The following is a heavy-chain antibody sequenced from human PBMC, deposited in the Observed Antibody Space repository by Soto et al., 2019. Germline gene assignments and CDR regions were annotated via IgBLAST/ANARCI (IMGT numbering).Heavy chain of an antibody. CDR2: ISFNGGST. CDR1: GFTFSTYP. J-gene: IGHJ6*03. Sequence: GGSLRLSCAASGFTFSTYPMHWVRQAPGKELEYVSAISFNGGSTYYADSVKGRFTISRDNSKNTLYLQMGSLRAEDMAVYYCARVSQKVVGYYFLDVWGKGTTVTVSS. V-gene: IGHV3-64*02. CDR3: ARVSQKVVGYYFLDV. D-gene: IGHD3-22*01.